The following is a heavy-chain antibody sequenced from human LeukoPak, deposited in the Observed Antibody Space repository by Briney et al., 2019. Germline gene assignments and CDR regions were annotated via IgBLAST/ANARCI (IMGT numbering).Heavy chain of an antibody. V-gene: IGHV2-70*11. J-gene: IGHJ4*02. CDR3: AHIITGLGATGYYFDY. CDR1: GFSLTTSGMS. D-gene: IGHD1-26*01. Sequence: SGPALVKPTQTLTLTCTFSGFSLTTSGMSVSWIRQPPGKALEWLARIDWDVDKYYSTSLKTRLTISKDTSKNQVVLTMTNMDPVDTATYYCAHIITGLGATGYYFDYWGPGTLVTVSS. CDR2: IDWDVDK.